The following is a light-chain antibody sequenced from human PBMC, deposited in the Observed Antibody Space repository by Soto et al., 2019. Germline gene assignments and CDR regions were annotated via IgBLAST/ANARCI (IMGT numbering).Light chain of an antibody. CDR3: SSYTSDSTVV. Sequence: QSALTQPASVSGSPGQSITISCTGTSSDVGGYNFVSWYQQHPGKAPKLMLYEVTNRPSGVSNRFSGSKSGNTASLTISWLPSEDEADYYCSSYTSDSTVVFGGGTKLTVL. CDR2: EVT. V-gene: IGLV2-14*01. CDR1: SSDVGGYNF. J-gene: IGLJ2*01.